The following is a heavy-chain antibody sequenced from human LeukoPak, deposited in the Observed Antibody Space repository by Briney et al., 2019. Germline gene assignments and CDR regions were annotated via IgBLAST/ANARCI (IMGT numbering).Heavy chain of an antibody. V-gene: IGHV4-61*02. CDR3: VGYSSFPTDAFDI. Sequence: PPQTLSLTCTVSGGSISSGSYYWSWIRQPAGKGLEWIGRIYTSGSTNYNPSLKSRVTISVDTSKNQFSLKLSSVTAADTAVYYCVGYSSFPTDAFDIWGQGTMVTVSS. CDR2: IYTSGST. CDR1: GGSISSGSYY. J-gene: IGHJ3*02. D-gene: IGHD6-13*01.